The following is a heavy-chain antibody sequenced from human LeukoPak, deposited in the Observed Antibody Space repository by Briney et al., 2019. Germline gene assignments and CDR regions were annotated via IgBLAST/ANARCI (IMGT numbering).Heavy chain of an antibody. CDR3: AREDYDFWSGSRYGMDV. CDR2: IYSGGST. CDR1: GFTVSSNY. D-gene: IGHD3-3*01. V-gene: IGHV3-66*01. J-gene: IGHJ6*02. Sequence: PGGSLRLSCAASGFTVSSNYTSWVRQAPGKGLEWVSVIYSGGSTYYADSVKGRFTISRDNSKNTLYLQMNSLRAEDTAVYYCAREDYDFWSGSRYGMDVWGQGTTVTVSS.